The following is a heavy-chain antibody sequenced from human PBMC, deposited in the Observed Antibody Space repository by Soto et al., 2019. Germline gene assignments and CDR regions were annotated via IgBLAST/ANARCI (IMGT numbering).Heavy chain of an antibody. Sequence: GGSLRLSCAASGFTFSSYGMHWVRQAPGKGLEWVAVISYDGSNKYYADSVKGRFTISRDNSKNTLYLQMNSLRAEDTAVYYCAKEYSSGWGKRYYYGMDVWGQGTTVTVSS. CDR3: AKEYSSGWGKRYYYGMDV. CDR2: ISYDGSNK. J-gene: IGHJ6*02. D-gene: IGHD6-19*01. CDR1: GFTFSSYG. V-gene: IGHV3-30*18.